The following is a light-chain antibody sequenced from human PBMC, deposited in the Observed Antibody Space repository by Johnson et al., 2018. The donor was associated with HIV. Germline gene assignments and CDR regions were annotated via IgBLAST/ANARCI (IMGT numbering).Light chain of an antibody. CDR2: EDN. CDR1: SSNIESYF. J-gene: IGLJ1*01. Sequence: QSILTQPPSVSAAPGQKVTISCSGSSSNIESYFVSWYQQLPGAAPTLLIYEDNKRPSGIPDRFSGSKSGATATLGITGLQPGDEADYYCGIWDASLSPLYVFGTGTTITVL. V-gene: IGLV1-51*02. CDR3: GIWDASLSPLYV.